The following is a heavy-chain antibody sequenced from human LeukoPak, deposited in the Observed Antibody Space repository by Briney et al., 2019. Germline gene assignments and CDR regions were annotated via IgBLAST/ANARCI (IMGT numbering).Heavy chain of an antibody. CDR2: IYYSGST. Sequence: SETLSLTCTVSGGSISSGGYYWSWIRQHPGKGLEWIGYIYYSGSTYYNPSLKSRVTISVDTSKNQFSLKLSSVTAADTAVYYCARDIRGYSYGDDAFDIWGQGTMVTVSS. CDR3: ARDIRGYSYGDDAFDI. CDR1: GGSISSGGYY. J-gene: IGHJ3*02. D-gene: IGHD5-18*01. V-gene: IGHV4-30-4*08.